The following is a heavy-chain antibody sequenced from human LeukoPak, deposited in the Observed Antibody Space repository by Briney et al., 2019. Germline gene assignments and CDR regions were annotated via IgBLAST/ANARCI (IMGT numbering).Heavy chain of an antibody. Sequence: ASVKVSCKASGYSFTNYGISWVRQAPGQGLEWMGWISAYNGNTNYAQKLQGRVTMTTDTSTRTAYMEMRSLRSDDTAVYYCTRGLLRSNFWGQGTRVPVSS. V-gene: IGHV1-18*01. CDR2: ISAYNGNT. D-gene: IGHD5-12*01. CDR3: TRGLLRSNF. CDR1: GYSFTNYG. J-gene: IGHJ4*02.